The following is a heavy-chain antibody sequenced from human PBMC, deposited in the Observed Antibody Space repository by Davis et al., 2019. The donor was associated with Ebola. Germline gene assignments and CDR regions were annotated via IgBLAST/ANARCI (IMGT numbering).Heavy chain of an antibody. CDR2: IWYDGSVK. CDR1: GFNFSKSA. CDR3: ATPFSNADGALDI. J-gene: IGHJ3*02. Sequence: GGSLRLSCAASGFNFSKSAMHWVRQAPGKGLEWVGLIWYDGSVKWYADSVKGRLTISRDNSKDRLYLQMTGLRVEDTAVYYCATPFSNADGALDIWGQGTLVTVSS. D-gene: IGHD1-1*01. V-gene: IGHV3-33*01.